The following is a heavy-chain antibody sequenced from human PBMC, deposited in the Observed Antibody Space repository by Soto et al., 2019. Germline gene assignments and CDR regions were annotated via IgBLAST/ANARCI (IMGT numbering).Heavy chain of an antibody. Sequence: QVQLQESGPGLVKPSGTLSLTCAVSGGSISSSNWWSWVRQPPGKGLEWIGEIYHSGSTNYNPSLKSRVTISVDKSKNQFSLKLSSVTAADTAVYYCARWEMGIVDTAMVTPNGMDVWGQGTTVTVSS. CDR3: ARWEMGIVDTAMVTPNGMDV. CDR2: IYHSGST. V-gene: IGHV4-4*02. CDR1: GGSISSSNW. D-gene: IGHD5-18*01. J-gene: IGHJ6*02.